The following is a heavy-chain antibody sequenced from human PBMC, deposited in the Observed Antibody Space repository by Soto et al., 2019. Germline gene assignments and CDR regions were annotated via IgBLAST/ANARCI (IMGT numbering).Heavy chain of an antibody. Sequence: ASVKVSCKASGYTFTSYGISWVRQAPGQGLEWMGWISAYNGNTNYAQKLQGRVTMTTDTSTSTAYMELRSLRSDDTAVYYCARGSRYGSGSYYTLTFDSWGQGTLVTVTS. CDR3: ARGSRYGSGSYYTLTFDS. CDR1: GYTFTSYG. V-gene: IGHV1-18*01. D-gene: IGHD3-10*01. CDR2: ISAYNGNT. J-gene: IGHJ4*02.